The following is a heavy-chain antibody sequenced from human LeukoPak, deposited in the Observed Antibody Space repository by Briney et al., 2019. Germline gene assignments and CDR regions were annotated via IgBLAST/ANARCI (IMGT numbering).Heavy chain of an antibody. CDR1: GFSFSTYW. J-gene: IGHJ3*02. V-gene: IGHV3-7*01. Sequence: GGSLRLSCATSGFSFSTYWMTWVRQAPGKGLEWVASIKQDGSEKYYVDSVKGRFTISRDNAKNSLYLQMNSLRAEDTAVYYCARDGDVRFLEWLLFAFDIWGQGTMVTVSS. CDR2: IKQDGSEK. CDR3: ARDGDVRFLEWLLFAFDI. D-gene: IGHD3-3*01.